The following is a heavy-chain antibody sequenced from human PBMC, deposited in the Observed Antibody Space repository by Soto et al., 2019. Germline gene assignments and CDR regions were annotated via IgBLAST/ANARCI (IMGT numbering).Heavy chain of an antibody. CDR1: GFTFSSYG. D-gene: IGHD3-3*01. CDR2: ISYDGSNK. CDR3: AKDGADYDFWSGYGMDV. J-gene: IGHJ6*02. Sequence: GGSLRLSCAASGFTFSSYGMHWVRQAPGKGLEWVAVISYDGSNKYYADSVKGRFTISRDNSKNTLYLQMNSLRAEDTAVYYCAKDGADYDFWSGYGMDVWGQGTTVTV. V-gene: IGHV3-30*18.